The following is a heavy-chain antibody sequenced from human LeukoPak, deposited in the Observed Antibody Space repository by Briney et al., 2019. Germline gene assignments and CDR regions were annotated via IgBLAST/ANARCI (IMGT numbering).Heavy chain of an antibody. CDR1: GYSISSGYY. J-gene: IGHJ4*02. CDR3: ARDGGYPN. D-gene: IGHD2-15*01. Sequence: PSETLSLTCTVSGYSISSGYYWGWIRQPPGKGLEWIGSIYHSGSTYYNPSLKSRVTISVDRSKNQFSLKLSSVTAADTAVYYCARDGGYPNWGQGTLVTVSS. CDR2: IYHSGST. V-gene: IGHV4-38-2*02.